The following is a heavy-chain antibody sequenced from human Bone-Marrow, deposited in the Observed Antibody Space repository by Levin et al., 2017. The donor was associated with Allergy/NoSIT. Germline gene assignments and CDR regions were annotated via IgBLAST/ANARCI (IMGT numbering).Heavy chain of an antibody. CDR3: VRGGGGAYQFDP. J-gene: IGHJ5*01. CDR1: GGSISSYY. D-gene: IGHD1-26*01. CDR2: ILASGST. V-gene: IGHV4-4*07. Sequence: RPSATLSLTCTVSGGSISSYYWTWIRQPAGNVLSFIGRILASGSTNYNPSLKSRVTMSVDTSKDQFSLNLSSATAADTAVYYCVRGGGGAYQFDPWGQGTLVTVSS.